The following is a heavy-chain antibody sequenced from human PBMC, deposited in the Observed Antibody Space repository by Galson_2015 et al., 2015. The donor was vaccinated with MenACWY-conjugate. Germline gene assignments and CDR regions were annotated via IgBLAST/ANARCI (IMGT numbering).Heavy chain of an antibody. D-gene: IGHD2-2*01. CDR1: GYSFTTYW. V-gene: IGHV5-51*01. Sequence: QSGAEVKKSGESLKISCQGSGYSFTTYWIAWVRQMPGRGLEWVGLISPGDSNTRYSPSFQGQVTISADKSISTAYLQWSSLRASDTAMYYCARRRSSTSGGHWFDPWGQGTLVTVSS. CDR2: ISPGDSNT. J-gene: IGHJ5*02. CDR3: ARRRSSTSGGHWFDP.